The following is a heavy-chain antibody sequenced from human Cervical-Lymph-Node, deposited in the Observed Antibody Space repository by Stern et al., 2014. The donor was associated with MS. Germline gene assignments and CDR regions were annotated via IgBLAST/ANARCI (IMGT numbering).Heavy chain of an antibody. V-gene: IGHV3-64*07. J-gene: IGHJ4*02. CDR3: AKEDGGFSQIDF. CDR2: ISIDGGST. CDR1: GFIFSNFA. Sequence: EVHLVESGGGLVQPGGSLRLSCGASGFIFSNFAMHWIRQTPGKGLEFVSTISIDGGSTYYADSLKGRFTISRDNSKNTLYLQMGSLRTEDTAVYFCAKEDGGFSQIDFWGQGTLVTVSS. D-gene: IGHD2-15*01.